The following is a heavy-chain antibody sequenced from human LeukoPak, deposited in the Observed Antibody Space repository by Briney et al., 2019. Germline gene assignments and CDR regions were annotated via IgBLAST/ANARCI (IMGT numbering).Heavy chain of an antibody. D-gene: IGHD3-22*01. CDR2: ISSSSSNI. CDR3: AREDYYDSSGYYQYYFDY. V-gene: IGHV3-21*01. CDR1: GFDFNTYY. Sequence: PGGSLRLSCAASGFDFNTYYVNWVRQAPGKGLEWVSSISSSSSNIFYSDLVKGRFTISRDNAKNSLYLQMNSLRAEDTAVYYCAREDYYDSSGYYQYYFDYWGQGTLVTVSS. J-gene: IGHJ4*02.